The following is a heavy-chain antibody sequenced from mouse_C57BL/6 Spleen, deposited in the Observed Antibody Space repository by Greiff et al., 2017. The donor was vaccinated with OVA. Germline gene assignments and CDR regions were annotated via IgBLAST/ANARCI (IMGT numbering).Heavy chain of an antibody. V-gene: IGHV1-50*01. CDR1: GYTFTSYW. CDR2: IDPSDSYT. CDR3: ASPGGHYWYFDV. J-gene: IGHJ1*03. D-gene: IGHD3-3*01. Sequence: QVQLQQPGAELVKPGASVKLSCKASGYTFTSYWMQWVNQRPGQGLEWIGEIDPSDSYTNYNQKFKGKATLTVDTASSTAYMQLSSRTSEDYAVYYCASPGGHYWYFDVWGTGTTVTVSS.